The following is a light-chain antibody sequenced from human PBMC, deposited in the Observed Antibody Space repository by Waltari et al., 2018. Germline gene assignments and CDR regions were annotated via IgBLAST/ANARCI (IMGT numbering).Light chain of an antibody. CDR2: STS. Sequence: QTVVTQEPSLTVSPGGTVTLTCASSPGAVTSDSSPNWFQQKPGQAPRALIHSTSVRSPWTPTRCSCSLLWDKAALTLSGVQPEDEADYYCLLYYGGPWVFGGGTKVTVL. CDR3: LLYYGGPWV. V-gene: IGLV7-43*01. CDR1: PGAVTSDSS. J-gene: IGLJ3*02.